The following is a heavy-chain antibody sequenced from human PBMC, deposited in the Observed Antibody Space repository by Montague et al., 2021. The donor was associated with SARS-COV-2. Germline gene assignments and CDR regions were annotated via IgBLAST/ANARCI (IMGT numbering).Heavy chain of an antibody. D-gene: IGHD2-21*02. CDR2: TYYRSKWYN. CDR3: ARAYCGGDCYFYWYFDL. CDR1: GDSVPSNIAT. J-gene: IGHJ2*01. V-gene: IGHV6-1*01. Sequence: CAISGDSVPSNIATWNWIRQSPSRGLEWLGRTYYRSKWYNDYAVSVKSRVIINPDTSNNRISLQLNSVTPEDTAVYYCARAYCGGDCYFYWYFDLWGRGTVVTVSS.